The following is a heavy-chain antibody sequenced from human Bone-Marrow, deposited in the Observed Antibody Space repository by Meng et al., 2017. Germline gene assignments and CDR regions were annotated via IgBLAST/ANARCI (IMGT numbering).Heavy chain of an antibody. Sequence: ASVKVSCKASGYTFTSYDINWVRQATGQGLEWMGWMNPNSGNTDYAQKFQGRVTMTRNTSISTAYMELSSLRSDDTAVYYCARTYYDDIGSYFDYWGQGTLVTVSS. J-gene: IGHJ4*02. D-gene: IGHD3-22*01. CDR2: MNPNSGNT. CDR3: ARTYYDDIGSYFDY. CDR1: GYTFTSYD. V-gene: IGHV1-8*01.